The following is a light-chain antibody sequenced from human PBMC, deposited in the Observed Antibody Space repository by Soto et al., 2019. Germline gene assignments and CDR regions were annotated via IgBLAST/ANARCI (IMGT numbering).Light chain of an antibody. CDR1: SSNIGSNT. V-gene: IGLV1-44*01. CDR2: YNN. J-gene: IGLJ3*02. Sequence: QSALTQPPSVSGTPGQRVAIHCSGSSSNIGSNTVNWYQQLPRMAPKLLIYYNNERPSGVPDRFSGSKSGTSASLAISGLQSEDEADYFCAAWDDSLDGIWVFGGGTKLTVL. CDR3: AAWDDSLDGIWV.